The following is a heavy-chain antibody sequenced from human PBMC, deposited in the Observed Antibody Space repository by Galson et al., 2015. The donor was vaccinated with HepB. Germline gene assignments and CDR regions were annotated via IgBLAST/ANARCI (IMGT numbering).Heavy chain of an antibody. Sequence: SLRLSCAASGFTFSSYGMHWVRQAPGKGLEWVAVISYDGSNKYYADSVKGRFTISRDNSKNTLYLQMNSLRAEDTAVYYCARPRITGTILFDYWGQGTLVTVSS. CDR3: ARPRITGTILFDY. J-gene: IGHJ4*02. CDR1: GFTFSSYG. V-gene: IGHV3-30*03. CDR2: ISYDGSNK. D-gene: IGHD1-20*01.